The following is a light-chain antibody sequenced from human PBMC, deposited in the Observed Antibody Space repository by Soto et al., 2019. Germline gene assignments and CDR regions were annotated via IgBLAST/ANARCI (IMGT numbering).Light chain of an antibody. J-gene: IGLJ2*01. CDR1: SSDVGAYNF. Sequence: QSALTQPASVSGSPGQSITISCTGTSSDVGAYNFVSWYQQFPGKAPKLMIYEVSNRPSGASDRFSGSKSGNTASLIISGLRAEDEADYYCSSQTASATVLFGGGTKLTV. CDR3: SSQTASATVL. V-gene: IGLV2-14*01. CDR2: EVS.